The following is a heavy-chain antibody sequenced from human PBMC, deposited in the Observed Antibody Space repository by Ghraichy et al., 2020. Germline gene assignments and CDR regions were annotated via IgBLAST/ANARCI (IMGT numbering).Heavy chain of an antibody. CDR3: AKEQGGYDFLTGFDY. D-gene: IGHD3-9*01. J-gene: IGHJ4*02. CDR2: IRFDGSNK. Sequence: GGSLRLSCAASGFTFSSHGMHWVRQAPGKGLEWVAFIRFDGSNKYYADSVKGRFTISRDNSMNALYLQMNSLRAEDTAVYYCAKEQGGYDFLTGFDYWGQGTLVTVSS. V-gene: IGHV3-30*02. CDR1: GFTFSSHG.